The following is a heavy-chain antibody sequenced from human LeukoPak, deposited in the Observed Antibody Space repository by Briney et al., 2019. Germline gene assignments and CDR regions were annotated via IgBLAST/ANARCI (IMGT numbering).Heavy chain of an antibody. CDR2: IIPIFGTA. Sequence: SVKVSCKASGGTFSSYAISWVRQAPGRGLEWMGGIIPIFGTANYAQKFQGRVTITADESTSTAYMELSSLRSEDTAVYYCARDGTGQVAFDYWGQGTLVTVSS. J-gene: IGHJ4*02. D-gene: IGHD1-1*01. V-gene: IGHV1-69*01. CDR1: GGTFSSYA. CDR3: ARDGTGQVAFDY.